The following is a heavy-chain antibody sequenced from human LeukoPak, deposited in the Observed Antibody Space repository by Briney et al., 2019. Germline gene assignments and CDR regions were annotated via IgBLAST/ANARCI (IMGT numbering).Heavy chain of an antibody. CDR1: GFTFSNYA. Sequence: WGSLRLSCAASGFTFSNYAMTWVRQAPGKGLEWVSVISAGGSNTDYADSVKGRFTISRDDSKNTVSLQMNSLRAEDTAMYFCAKLVGTGTTPPDYWGQGTLVTVSS. J-gene: IGHJ4*02. D-gene: IGHD1-1*01. CDR2: ISAGGSNT. CDR3: AKLVGTGTTPPDY. V-gene: IGHV3-23*01.